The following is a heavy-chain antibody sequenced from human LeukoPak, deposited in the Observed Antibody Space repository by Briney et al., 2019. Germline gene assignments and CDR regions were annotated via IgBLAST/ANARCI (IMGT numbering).Heavy chain of an antibody. Sequence: GGSLRLSCAASGFTFSSYDMHWVRQATGKGLEWVSAIGTAGDTYYPGSVKGRFTISRENAKNSLYLQMNSLRAGDTAVYYCARASLLWFGSEGMDVWGQGTTVTVSS. D-gene: IGHD3-10*01. J-gene: IGHJ6*02. CDR3: ARASLLWFGSEGMDV. CDR2: IGTAGDT. CDR1: GFTFSSYD. V-gene: IGHV3-13*01.